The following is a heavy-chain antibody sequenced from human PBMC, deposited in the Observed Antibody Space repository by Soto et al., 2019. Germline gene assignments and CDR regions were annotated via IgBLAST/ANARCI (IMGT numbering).Heavy chain of an antibody. V-gene: IGHV4-59*08. CDR3: ARLQRYGEPYYFDY. D-gene: IGHD3-10*01. CDR1: GGSISSYY. Sequence: PSETLSLTCTVSGGSISSYYWSWIRQPPGKGLEWIGYIYYSGSTNYNPSLKSRVTISVDTSKNQFSLKLSSVTAADTAVYYCARLQRYGEPYYFDYWGQGTLVTVFS. CDR2: IYYSGST. J-gene: IGHJ4*02.